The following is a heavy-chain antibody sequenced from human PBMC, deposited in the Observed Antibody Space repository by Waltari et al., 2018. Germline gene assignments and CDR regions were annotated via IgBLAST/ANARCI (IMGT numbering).Heavy chain of an antibody. CDR3: ASYYYGSGSYVDY. V-gene: IGHV4-39*07. Sequence: QLQLQESGPGLVKPSETLSLTCTVSGGSISSRSYYWGWIRQPPGKGLEWIGSIYYSGSTYYNPSPKSRVTISVDTSKNQFSRKLSSVTAADTAVYYCASYYYGSGSYVDYWGQGTLVTVSS. CDR2: IYYSGST. J-gene: IGHJ4*02. CDR1: GGSISSRSYY. D-gene: IGHD3-10*01.